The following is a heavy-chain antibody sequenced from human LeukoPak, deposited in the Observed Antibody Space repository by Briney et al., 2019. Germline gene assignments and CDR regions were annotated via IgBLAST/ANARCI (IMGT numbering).Heavy chain of an antibody. D-gene: IGHD2/OR15-2a*01. CDR2: IYNSGST. CDR3: ASSPHSSCTTSYCSNYPIWFDP. Sequence: PSETLSLTCSVSGGSISSYYWSWIRQSAEKGLEWIGYIYNSGSTNYNPSLKSRVTISIDTSKHQLFLKVNSVTAADTAVYYCASSPHSSCTTSYCSNYPIWFDPWGQGTLVTVSS. CDR1: GGSISSYY. J-gene: IGHJ5*02. V-gene: IGHV4-59*01.